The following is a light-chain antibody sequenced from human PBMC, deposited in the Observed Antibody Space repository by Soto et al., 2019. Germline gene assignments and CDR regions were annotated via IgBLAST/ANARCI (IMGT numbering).Light chain of an antibody. CDR1: QSVSSSY. CDR3: QQYGSSST. J-gene: IGKJ5*01. CDR2: GAS. V-gene: IGKV3-20*01. Sequence: EIVLTQSPGTLSLSPGERATLSCRASQSVSSSYLAWYQQKPGQAPRLLIYGASSRPTGIPDRFSGSGSGTDFTLTISRLEPEDFAVYYCQQYGSSSTFGQGTRLEI.